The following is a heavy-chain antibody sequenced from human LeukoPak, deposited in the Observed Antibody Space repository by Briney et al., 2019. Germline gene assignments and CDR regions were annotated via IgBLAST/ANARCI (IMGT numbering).Heavy chain of an antibody. D-gene: IGHD4-17*01. CDR1: GASISNYY. CDR3: ARATTVTTPADY. Sequence: PSETLSLTCTVSGASISNYYWSWIRQHPGKGLEWIGYIYYSGSTYYNPSLKSRVTISVDTSKNQFSLKLSSVTAADTAVYYCARATTVTTPADYWGQGTLVTVSS. J-gene: IGHJ4*02. CDR2: IYYSGST. V-gene: IGHV4-59*06.